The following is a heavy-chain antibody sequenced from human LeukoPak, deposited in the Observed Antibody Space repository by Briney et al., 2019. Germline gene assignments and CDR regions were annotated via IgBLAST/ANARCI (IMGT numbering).Heavy chain of an antibody. J-gene: IGHJ4*02. Sequence: PGGSLRLSCAASGFTFSSYSMNWVRQAPGKGLEWVSSISSSSSYIYYADSVKGRFTISRDNAKNSLYLQMNSLRAEDTAVYYCAVGILTGYYPDYWGQGTLVTVSS. CDR3: AVGILTGYYPDY. CDR1: GFTFSSYS. D-gene: IGHD3-9*01. V-gene: IGHV3-21*01. CDR2: ISSSSSYI.